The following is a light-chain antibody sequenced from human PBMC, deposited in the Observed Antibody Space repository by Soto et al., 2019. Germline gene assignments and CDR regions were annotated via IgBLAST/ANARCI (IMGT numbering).Light chain of an antibody. CDR1: SSDIGTYNF. CDR2: DDV. V-gene: IGLV2-23*01. CDR3: GSYAGTGVDYYV. Sequence: QSVLTQPASVSGSPGQSNTISCTGISSDIGTYNFVSWYQQRPGKAPKFIIYDDVRRPSGVSNRFSGSKSGNTASLTISGLQAEDEADYYCGSYAGTGVDYYVFGSGTKVTV. J-gene: IGLJ1*01.